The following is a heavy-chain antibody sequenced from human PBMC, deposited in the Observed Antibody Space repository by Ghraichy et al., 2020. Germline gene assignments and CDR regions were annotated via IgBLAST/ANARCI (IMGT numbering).Heavy chain of an antibody. J-gene: IGHJ4*02. CDR2: INHSGST. D-gene: IGHD5-12*01. CDR3: ARDLVATISLDY. CDR1: GGSFSGYY. Sequence: GPLSLTCAVYGGSFSGYYWSWIRQPPGKGLEWIGEINHSGSTNYNPSLKSRVTISVDTSKNQFSLKLSSVTAADTAVYYCARDLVATISLDYWGQGTLVTVSS. V-gene: IGHV4-34*01.